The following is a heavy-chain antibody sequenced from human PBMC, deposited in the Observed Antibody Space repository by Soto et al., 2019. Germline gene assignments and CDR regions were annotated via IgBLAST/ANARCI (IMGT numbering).Heavy chain of an antibody. CDR1: GGSISSYY. CDR3: ATIAARNITGYYYYMDV. D-gene: IGHD6-6*01. J-gene: IGHJ6*03. Sequence: SETLSLTCTVSGGSISSYYWSWIRQPPGKGLEWIGYIYYSGSTNYNPSLKSRVTISVDTSKNQFSLKLSSVTAADTAVYYCATIAARNITGYYYYMDVWGKGTTVTVSS. V-gene: IGHV4-59*08. CDR2: IYYSGST.